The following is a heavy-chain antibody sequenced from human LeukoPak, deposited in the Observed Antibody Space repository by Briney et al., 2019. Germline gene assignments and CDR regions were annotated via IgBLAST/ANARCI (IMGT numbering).Heavy chain of an antibody. CDR1: GYTFTGYH. D-gene: IGHD6-13*01. J-gene: IGHJ3*02. V-gene: IGHV1-69*13. CDR3: ARTGSKQQLDDAFAI. CDR2: IIPSFATA. Sequence: SVTVSCKASGYTFTGYHMQWVRQAPGQGLEWMGGIIPSFATASYAQNFQGRVTITADESTTTAYMELNSLRSEDTAVFYCARTGSKQQLDDAFAIWGQGTKVTVSS.